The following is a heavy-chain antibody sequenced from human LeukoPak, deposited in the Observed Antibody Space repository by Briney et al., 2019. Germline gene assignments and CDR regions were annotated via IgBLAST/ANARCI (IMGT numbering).Heavy chain of an antibody. V-gene: IGHV4-4*07. D-gene: IGHD3-10*01. CDR1: GGSISSYY. Sequence: AETLSLTCSVSGGSISSYYWSWIRQPAGKGLEWIGRIYSSGTITYNPSLQSRVTMSVDTSKNEFSLKMSSVTAADTVVYYCTRDSGTTGEVKFDPWGQGTLVTVSS. CDR2: IYSSGTI. CDR3: TRDSGTTGEVKFDP. J-gene: IGHJ5*02.